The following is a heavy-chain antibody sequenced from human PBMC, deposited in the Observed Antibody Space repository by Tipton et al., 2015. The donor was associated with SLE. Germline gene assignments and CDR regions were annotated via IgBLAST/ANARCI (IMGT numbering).Heavy chain of an antibody. CDR2: IWYDGSNK. Sequence: SLRLSCAASGFTFSSYGMHWVRQAPGKGLEWVAVIWYDGSNKYYADSVKGRFTISGDNSKNTLYLQMNSLRAEDTAVYYCAKDRGYGGAFFDYWGQGTLVTVSS. V-gene: IGHV3-33*06. CDR1: GFTFSSYG. CDR3: AKDRGYGGAFFDY. D-gene: IGHD2-21*01. J-gene: IGHJ4*02.